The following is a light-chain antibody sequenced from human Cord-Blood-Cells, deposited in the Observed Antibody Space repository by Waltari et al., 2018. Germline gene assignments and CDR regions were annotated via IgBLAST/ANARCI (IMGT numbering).Light chain of an antibody. J-gene: IGLJ3*02. Sequence: QCALTQPAHVSGAPGQSITLPRTGTSRDRGRYNLVSCYHQHPGKAPKLMIYEGSKRPSGVSNCVAGSKSGSTASRTSSSLQAEDVAVYFCCSYSDSSTSVFGGGTKLTVL. CDR1: SRDRGRYNL. CDR2: EGS. V-gene: IGLV2-23*01. CDR3: CSYSDSSTSV.